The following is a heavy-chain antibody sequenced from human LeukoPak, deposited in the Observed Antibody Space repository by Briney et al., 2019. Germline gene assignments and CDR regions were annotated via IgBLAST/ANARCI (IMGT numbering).Heavy chain of an antibody. D-gene: IGHD6-13*01. CDR2: IYPGASDT. J-gene: IGHJ5*02. V-gene: IGHV5-51*01. CDR1: GYSFTSYW. CDR3: ARLALDSSSWYSNWFDP. Sequence: GESLKISCKGSGYSFTSYWIGWVRQMPGKGLEWMGIIYPGASDTRYSPSFQGQVTISADKSISTAYLQWSSLKASDTAMYYCARLALDSSSWYSNWFDPWGQGTLVTVSS.